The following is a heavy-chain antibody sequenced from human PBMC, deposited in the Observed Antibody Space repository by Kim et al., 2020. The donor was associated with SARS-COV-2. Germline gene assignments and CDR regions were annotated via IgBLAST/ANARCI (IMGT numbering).Heavy chain of an antibody. J-gene: IGHJ4*02. CDR2: ISYDGSNK. CDR3: ATHYYGSGSYLDY. D-gene: IGHD3-10*01. CDR1: GFTFSSYG. Sequence: GGSLRLSCAASGFTFSSYGMHWVRQAPGKGLEWVAVISYDGSNKYYADSVKGRFTISRDNSKNTLYLQMNILRAEDTAVYYCATHYYGSGSYLDYWGQGTLVTVSS. V-gene: IGHV3-30*03.